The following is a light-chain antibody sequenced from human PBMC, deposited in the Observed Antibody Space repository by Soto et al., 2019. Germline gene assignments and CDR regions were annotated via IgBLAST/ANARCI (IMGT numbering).Light chain of an antibody. J-gene: IGLJ1*01. CDR3: GTWDSSLSAYV. CDR2: DNN. CDR1: SSNIGNTY. Sequence: HSVLTQPPSVSAAPGQKVTISCSGSSSNIGNTYVFWYQQLPGTAPKLLIYDNNQRPSGIPDRFSGSKSGTSATLAITGLQTGDEADYYCGTWDSSLSAYVFGTGTKVTVL. V-gene: IGLV1-51*01.